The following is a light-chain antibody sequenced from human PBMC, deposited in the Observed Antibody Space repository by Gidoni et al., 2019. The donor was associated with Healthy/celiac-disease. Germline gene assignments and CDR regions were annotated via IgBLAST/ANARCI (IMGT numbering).Light chain of an antibody. CDR3: QQSYSTLT. J-gene: IGKJ4*01. CDR2: AAS. Sequence: DIQLTQSPSSLSASVGDRVTITCRASQSISSYLNWSQQNPWKAPKLLIYAASSLQRGVPSRFIGSGSGTDFTLTISSLQLEDFATYSCQQSYSTLTFGGGTKVEIK. CDR1: QSISSY. V-gene: IGKV1-39*01.